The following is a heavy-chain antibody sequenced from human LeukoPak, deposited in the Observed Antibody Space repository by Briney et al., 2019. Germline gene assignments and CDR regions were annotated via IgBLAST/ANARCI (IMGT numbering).Heavy chain of an antibody. CDR2: TKHSGSS. Sequence: SETLSLTCALYGGSFTNYYWSWIRQPPGRGREWIGATKHSGSSKNNPSLKRRVTISIDTSKTQLSLKLNSVTAADTAGYLCVGHVARPCDMWDKGPNVNVSS. CDR3: VGHVARPCDM. CDR1: GGSFTNYY. V-gene: IGHV4-34*01. J-gene: IGHJ3*02.